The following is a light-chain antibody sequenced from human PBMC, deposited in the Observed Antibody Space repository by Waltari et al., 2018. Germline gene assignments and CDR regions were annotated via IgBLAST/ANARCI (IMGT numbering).Light chain of an antibody. CDR2: NNS. CDR1: SANIGSNP. CDR3: AAWDDSLSGYV. V-gene: IGLV1-44*01. J-gene: IGLJ1*01. Sequence: QSVLTQPPSASGTPGQRVTISCSGSSANIGSNPVNWYQQLPGTATKLLINNNSQRPSGVPARCSGSKSGTSASLAISGLLADDEAEYYCAAWDDSLSGYVFGTGTNVSVL.